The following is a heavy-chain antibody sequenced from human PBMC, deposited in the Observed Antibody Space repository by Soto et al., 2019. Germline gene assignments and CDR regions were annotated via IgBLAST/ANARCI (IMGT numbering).Heavy chain of an antibody. J-gene: IGHJ3*02. CDR1: GFTFSSYS. CDR2: ISSSSSYI. CDR3: ARVNLNYLGFDI. Sequence: EVQLVESGGGLVKPGGSLRLSCAASGFTFSSYSMNWVRQAPGKGLEWVSSISSSSSYIYYADSVKGRFTISRDNAKNSLYLQMNSLRAEDTAVYYCARVNLNYLGFDIWGQGTMVTVSS. V-gene: IGHV3-21*01. D-gene: IGHD7-27*01.